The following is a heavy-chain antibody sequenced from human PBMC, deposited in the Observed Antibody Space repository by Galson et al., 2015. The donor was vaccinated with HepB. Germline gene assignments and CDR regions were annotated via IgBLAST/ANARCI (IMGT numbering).Heavy chain of an antibody. CDR1: GFTFSSYA. CDR3: ATRSGASGWYSYFQH. Sequence: SLRLSCAASGFTFSSYAIMWVRQAPGKRLEWVSGMSDNGDNTFYADSVKGRFTISRDISKNTVYLQMNSLRVEDTAVYYCATRSGASGWYSYFQHWGQGTPVTVSS. D-gene: IGHD6-19*01. V-gene: IGHV3-23*01. CDR2: MSDNGDNT. J-gene: IGHJ1*01.